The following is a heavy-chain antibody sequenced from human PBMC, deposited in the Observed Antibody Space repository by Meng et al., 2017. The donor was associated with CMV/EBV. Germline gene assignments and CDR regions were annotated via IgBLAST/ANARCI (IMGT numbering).Heavy chain of an antibody. CDR3: TREQPGSYCFDY. J-gene: IGHJ4*02. CDR2: VKPNDGSA. CDR1: GYTFTSYF. V-gene: IGHV1-46*01. Sequence: KVTGYTFTSYFMHWVRQAPGQGLEWMGIVKPNDGSADYTQKFQGRVTMTRDTSTRTVYMDLSSLRSDDTAVYYCTREQPGSYCFDYWGQGTLVTVSS. D-gene: IGHD3-10*01.